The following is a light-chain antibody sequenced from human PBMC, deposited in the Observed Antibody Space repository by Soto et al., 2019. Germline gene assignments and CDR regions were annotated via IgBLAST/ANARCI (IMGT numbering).Light chain of an antibody. CDR3: QQSFSTPWT. J-gene: IGKJ1*01. CDR2: ASS. Sequence: DIQIPQSPSSLSASVGDRVTITCRASQTVSRFFTWYHQKPGKAPNLLTYASSTLQIGVPSRFIGSGSGTDFTLTITSLEPEAFVSYSCQQSFSTPWTLGHGTWVE. CDR1: QTVSRF. V-gene: IGKV1-39*01.